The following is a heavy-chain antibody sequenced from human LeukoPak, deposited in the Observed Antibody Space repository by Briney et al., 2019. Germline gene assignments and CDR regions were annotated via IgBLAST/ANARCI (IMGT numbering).Heavy chain of an antibody. CDR2: ISCYNGDT. D-gene: IGHD6-19*01. J-gene: IGHJ4*02. V-gene: IGHV1-18*01. CDR1: GYTFTSHG. CDR3: ARDPSNTSGRFAYFDY. Sequence: ASVTVSCKASGYTFTSHGISWVRLAPGQGLEWMAWISCYNGDTIYSQNFQGRVTVTTDTSTNTAYMELRSLRSDDTAVYYCARDPSNTSGRFAYFDYWGQGTLVTVSS.